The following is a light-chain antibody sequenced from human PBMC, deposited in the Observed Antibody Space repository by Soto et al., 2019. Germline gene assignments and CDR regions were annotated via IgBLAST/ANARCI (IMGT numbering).Light chain of an antibody. CDR2: DAS. V-gene: IGKV3-11*01. J-gene: IGKJ3*01. CDR1: QSIRSY. CDR3: QQRSSWPRP. Sequence: EIVLTQSPATLSLSPGERATLSCRASQSIRSYLAWYQQKPGQAPRLLIYDASNRATGIPARFSGSGSGTDFTLTISSLGPEDFSVYYCQQRSSWPRPCGPGTKVDIK.